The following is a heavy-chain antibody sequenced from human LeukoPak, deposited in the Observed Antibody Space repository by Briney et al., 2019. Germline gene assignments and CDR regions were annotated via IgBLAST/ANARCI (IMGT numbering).Heavy chain of an antibody. CDR3: AREINYYGSGSPKFFDY. V-gene: IGHV4-34*01. D-gene: IGHD3-10*01. CDR1: GGSFSGYY. CDR2: INHSGST. J-gene: IGHJ4*02. Sequence: SETLSLTCAVYGGSFSGYYWSWIRQPPGKGLEWIGEINHSGSTNYNPSLKSRVTISIDTSKNQFSLKLSSVTAADTAVYYCAREINYYGSGSPKFFDYWGQGTLVTVSS.